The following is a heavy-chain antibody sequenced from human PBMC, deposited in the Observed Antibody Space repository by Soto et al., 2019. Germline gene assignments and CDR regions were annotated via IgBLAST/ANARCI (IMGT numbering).Heavy chain of an antibody. Sequence: ASVKVSCKASGGTFSSYAISWVRQAPGQGLEWMGGIIPIFGTANYAQKFQGRVTITADESTSTAYMELSSLRSEDTAVYYCARGPPYYYGSGSNYFDPWGQGTLVTVSS. D-gene: IGHD3-10*01. CDR1: GGTFSSYA. CDR2: IIPIFGTA. CDR3: ARGPPYYYGSGSNYFDP. V-gene: IGHV1-69*13. J-gene: IGHJ5*02.